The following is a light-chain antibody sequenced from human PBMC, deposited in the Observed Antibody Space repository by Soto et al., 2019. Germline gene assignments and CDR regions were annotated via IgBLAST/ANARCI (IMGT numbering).Light chain of an antibody. CDR2: DVS. Sequence: QSVLTQPHSVSGSPGQSVTISCTGTSSGVGRYDYVSWYQQHPGKAPKLIIYDVSERPSGVPDRFSGSKFGNTASLTISGLQAEDEADYSCCSFAGSYTYVFGTGTKVTVL. CDR3: CSFAGSYTYV. J-gene: IGLJ1*01. V-gene: IGLV2-11*01. CDR1: SSGVGRYDY.